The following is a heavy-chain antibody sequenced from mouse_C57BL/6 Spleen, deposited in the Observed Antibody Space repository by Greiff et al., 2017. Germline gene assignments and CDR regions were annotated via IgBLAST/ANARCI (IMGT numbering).Heavy chain of an antibody. V-gene: IGHV3-6*01. J-gene: IGHJ4*01. CDR3: ASDRDYAMDY. CDR1: GYSITSGYY. CDR2: ISYDGSN. Sequence: EVQLQESGPGLVKPSQSLSLTCSVTGYSITSGYYWNWIRQFPGNKLEWMGYISYDGSNNYNPSLKNRISITRDTSKNQFFLKLNSVTTEDTATYYCASDRDYAMDYWGQGTSVTVSS.